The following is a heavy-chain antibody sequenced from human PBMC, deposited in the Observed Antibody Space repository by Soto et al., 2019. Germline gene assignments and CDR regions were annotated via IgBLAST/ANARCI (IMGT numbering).Heavy chain of an antibody. Sequence: GGSLRLSCVGSGFIFANAWMNWVRQAPGKGLEWVSSISSSSSYIYYADSVKGRFTISRDNAKNSLYLQMSSLRSEDTAVYYCARLTTVTTFDYWGQGTLVTVSS. CDR3: ARLTTVTTFDY. CDR2: ISSSSSYI. J-gene: IGHJ4*02. D-gene: IGHD4-17*01. CDR1: GFIFANAW. V-gene: IGHV3-21*04.